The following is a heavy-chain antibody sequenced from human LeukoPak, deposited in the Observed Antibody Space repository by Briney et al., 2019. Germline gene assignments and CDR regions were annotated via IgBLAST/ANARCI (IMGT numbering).Heavy chain of an antibody. CDR1: GFTFSNYW. J-gene: IGHJ6*02. CDR3: AKDIVVVPPSGALYYYYGMDV. Sequence: PGGSLRLSCAASGFTFSNYWMHWVRQAPGKGLVWVAHIKSDGSSTNYAESVKGRFTISRDNSKNTLYLQMNSLRAEDTAVYYCAKDIVVVPPSGALYYYYGMDVWGQGTTVTVSS. V-gene: IGHV3-74*01. CDR2: IKSDGSST. D-gene: IGHD2-2*01.